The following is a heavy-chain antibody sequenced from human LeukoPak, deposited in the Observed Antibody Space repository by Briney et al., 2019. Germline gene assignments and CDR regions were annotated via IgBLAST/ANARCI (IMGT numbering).Heavy chain of an antibody. D-gene: IGHD6-13*01. Sequence: GGSLRLSCAASGFTFSDYYMSWIRQAPGKGLEWVSYISSSGSTIYYADSVKGRFTISRDNAKNSLYLQMNSLRAEDTAVYYCAREVAAAPNWLDPWGQGTLVTVSS. CDR3: AREVAAAPNWLDP. V-gene: IGHV3-11*04. CDR2: ISSSGSTI. J-gene: IGHJ5*02. CDR1: GFTFSDYY.